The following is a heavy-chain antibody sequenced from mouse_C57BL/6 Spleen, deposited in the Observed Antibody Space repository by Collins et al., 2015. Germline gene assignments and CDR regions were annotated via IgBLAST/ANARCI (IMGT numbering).Heavy chain of an antibody. V-gene: IGHV3-2*02. CDR3: ARSPIYFGSPWFAY. J-gene: IGHJ3*01. CDR2: ISYSGST. CDR1: GYSITSDHA. D-gene: IGHD2-1*01. Sequence: DVQLQESGPGLVKPSQSLSLTCTVTGYSITSDHAWNWIRQFPGNKLEWMGYISYSGSTSYNSSLKSRISITRDTSQNQFFLQLNSVTTEDTATYYCARSPIYFGSPWFAYWGQGTLVTVSA.